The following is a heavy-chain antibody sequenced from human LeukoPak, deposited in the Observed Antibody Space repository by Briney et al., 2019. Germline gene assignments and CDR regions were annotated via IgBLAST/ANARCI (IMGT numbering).Heavy chain of an antibody. D-gene: IGHD2-2*01. CDR2: IYYSGST. CDR1: GGSISSGGYY. J-gene: IGHJ5*02. V-gene: IGHV4-31*03. CDR3: ARVRGCSSTSCYGDDNWFDP. Sequence: PSETLSLTCTVSGGSISSGGYYWSWIRQHPGKGLEWIGYIYYSGSTYYNPSLKSRVTISVDTSKNQFSLKLSSVTAADTAVYYCARVRGCSSTSCYGDDNWFDPWGQGTLVTVPS.